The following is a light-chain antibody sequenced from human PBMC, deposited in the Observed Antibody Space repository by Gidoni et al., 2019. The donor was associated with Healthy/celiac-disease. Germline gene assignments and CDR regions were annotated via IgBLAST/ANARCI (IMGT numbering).Light chain of an antibody. CDR3: SSYTSSSVV. CDR2: DVS. J-gene: IGLJ2*01. Sequence: SALTQPASVSRSHGQSITISCTGTSSDAGGYNYVSWYQQHPGKAPKLMIYDVSNRPSGVSNRFSGSKSGNTASLTISGLQAEDEADYYCSSYTSSSVVFGGGTKLTVL. V-gene: IGLV2-14*01. CDR1: SSDAGGYNY.